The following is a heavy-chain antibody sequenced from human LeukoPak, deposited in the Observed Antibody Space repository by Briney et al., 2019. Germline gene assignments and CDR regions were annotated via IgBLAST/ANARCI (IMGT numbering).Heavy chain of an antibody. V-gene: IGHV1-18*01. J-gene: IGHJ4*02. CDR2: ISAYNGNT. CDR3: ARDEIKWEQQLTPDGLFDY. CDR1: GYTFTSYG. D-gene: IGHD6-13*01. Sequence: ASVKVSCKASGYTFTSYGISWVRQAPGQGLEWMGWISAYNGNTNYAQKLQGRVTMTTDTSTSTAYMELRSLRSDGTAVYYCARDEIKWEQQLTPDGLFDYWGQGTLVTVSS.